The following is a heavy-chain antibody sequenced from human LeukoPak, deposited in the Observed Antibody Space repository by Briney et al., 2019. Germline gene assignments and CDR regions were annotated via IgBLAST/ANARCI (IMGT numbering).Heavy chain of an antibody. Sequence: GRSLRLSCAASGFTFSSYGMHWVRQAPGKGLEWVAVISYDGSNKYYADSVKGRSTISRDNSKNTLYLQMNSLRAEDTAVYYCAKDQQGFDYWGQGTLVTVSS. J-gene: IGHJ4*02. CDR3: AKDQQGFDY. CDR2: ISYDGSNK. D-gene: IGHD6-13*01. CDR1: GFTFSSYG. V-gene: IGHV3-30*18.